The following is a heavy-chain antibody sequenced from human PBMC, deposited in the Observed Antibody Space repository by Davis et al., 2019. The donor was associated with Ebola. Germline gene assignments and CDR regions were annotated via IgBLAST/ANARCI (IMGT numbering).Heavy chain of an antibody. V-gene: IGHV1-18*01. D-gene: IGHD2-2*01. Sequence: ASVKVSCKASGYSFSHYSFSWVRQAPGQGLEWMGWVSGNNGKTNYAQKFQGRITMTTDTSTRTAYMELRSLTSDGTAIYYCARDIGVAVPGVMKDAFDIWGQGTMVTVSS. CDR3: ARDIGVAVPGVMKDAFDI. CDR1: GYSFSHYS. CDR2: VSGNNGKT. J-gene: IGHJ3*02.